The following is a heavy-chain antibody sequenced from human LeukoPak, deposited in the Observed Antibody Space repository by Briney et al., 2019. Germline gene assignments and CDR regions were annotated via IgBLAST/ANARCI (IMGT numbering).Heavy chain of an antibody. D-gene: IGHD6-19*01. CDR2: ISSNGGST. CDR1: GFTFSSYA. V-gene: IGHV3-64*01. CDR3: ATGYSSGWYFYFQH. Sequence: GGSLRLPCAASGFTFSSYAMHWVRQAPGKGLEYVSAISSNGGSTYYANSVKGRFTISRDNSKNTLYLQMGSLRAEDMAVYYCATGYSSGWYFYFQHWGQGSLVSVSS. J-gene: IGHJ1*01.